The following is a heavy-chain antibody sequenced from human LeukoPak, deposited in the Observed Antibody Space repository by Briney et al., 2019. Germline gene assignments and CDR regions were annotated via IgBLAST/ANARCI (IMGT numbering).Heavy chain of an antibody. V-gene: IGHV4-59*01. Sequence: SETLSLTCTVSGGSISRYYWSWIRRPPEKGLEWIGYIYYSGSTNNNPSLKSRVTISVDTSKNQISLKLSSVTAADTAVYYCASGSYWFDPWGQGTLVTVSS. CDR3: ASGSYWFDP. CDR1: GGSISRYY. J-gene: IGHJ5*02. CDR2: IYYSGST.